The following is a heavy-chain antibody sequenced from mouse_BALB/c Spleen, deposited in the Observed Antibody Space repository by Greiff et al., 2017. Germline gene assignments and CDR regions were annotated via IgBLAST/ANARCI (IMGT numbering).Heavy chain of an antibody. CDR2: IDPANGNT. V-gene: IGHV14-3*02. CDR1: GFNIKDTY. D-gene: IGHD2-4*01. CDR3: ARGDYDDDYAMDY. J-gene: IGHJ4*01. Sequence: VQLQQSGAELVKPGASVKLSCTASGFNIKDTYMHWVKQRPEQGLEWIGRIDPANGNTKYDPKFQGKATITADTSSHTAYLQLSSLTSEDTAVYYCARGDYDDDYAMDYWGQGTSVTVSS.